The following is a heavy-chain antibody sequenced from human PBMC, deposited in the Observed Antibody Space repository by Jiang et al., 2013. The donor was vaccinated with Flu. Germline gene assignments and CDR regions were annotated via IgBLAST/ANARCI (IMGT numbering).Heavy chain of an antibody. CDR3: ARSSGGGFLEWSPRPDAFDI. D-gene: IGHD3-3*01. CDR1: GFTFSDYY. J-gene: IGHJ3*02. CDR2: ISSSGSTI. V-gene: IGHV3-11*01. Sequence: VQLLESGGGLVKPGGSLRLSCAASGFTFSDYYMSWIRQAPGKGLEWVSYISSSGSTIYYADSVKGRFTISRDNAKNSLYLQMNSLRAEDTAVYYCARSSGGGFLEWSPRPDAFDIWGQGTMVTVSS.